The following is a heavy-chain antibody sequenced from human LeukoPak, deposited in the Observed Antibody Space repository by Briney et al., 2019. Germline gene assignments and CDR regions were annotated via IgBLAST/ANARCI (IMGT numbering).Heavy chain of an antibody. CDR1: GGSISSSGYY. D-gene: IGHD3-3*01. J-gene: IGHJ3*02. V-gene: IGHV4-39*01. Sequence: PSETLSLTCTVSGGSISSSGYYWGWIRQPPGKGLEWIGSIYYSGSTYYNPSLKSRVTISVDTSKNQFSLKLSSVTAADTAVYYCARLRLVLRDAFDIWGQGTMVTVSS. CDR3: ARLRLVLRDAFDI. CDR2: IYYSGST.